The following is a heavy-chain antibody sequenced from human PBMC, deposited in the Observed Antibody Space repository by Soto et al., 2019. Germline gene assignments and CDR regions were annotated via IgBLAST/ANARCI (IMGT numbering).Heavy chain of an antibody. CDR3: TTDCRRLRWFGEVNGMDV. V-gene: IGHV3-15*07. D-gene: IGHD3-10*01. J-gene: IGHJ6*02. CDR2: IKSKTDGGTT. Sequence: EVQLVESGGGLVKPGGSLRLSCAASGFTFSNAWMNWVRQAPGKGLEWVGRIKSKTDGGTTDYAAPVKGRFTISRDDSKNTLYLQMNSLKTEDTAVYYCTTDCRRLRWFGEVNGMDVWGQGTTVTVSS. CDR1: GFTFSNAW.